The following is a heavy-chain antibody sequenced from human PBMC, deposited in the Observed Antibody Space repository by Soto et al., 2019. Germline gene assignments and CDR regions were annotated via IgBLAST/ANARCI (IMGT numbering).Heavy chain of an antibody. CDR3: ARQGSWPYYYYGLDV. J-gene: IGHJ6*02. D-gene: IGHD1-26*01. V-gene: IGHV1-18*01. Sequence: QVQLVQSGPEVKKPGASVTVSCEASGYTFTTSGISWVRQAPGQGLEWMGGLSTSNGDTNSAQKFQGRVTMTADTTTGTVYMELKSLKSDDTAVYYCARQGSWPYYYYGLDVWGQGTTVTVSS. CDR1: GYTFTTSG. CDR2: LSTSNGDT.